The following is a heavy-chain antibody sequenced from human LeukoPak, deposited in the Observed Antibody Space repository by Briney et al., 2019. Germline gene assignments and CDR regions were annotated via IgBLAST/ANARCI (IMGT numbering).Heavy chain of an antibody. V-gene: IGHV3-64*01. D-gene: IGHD2-8*01. CDR3: ARDPFVLMGAPYYYYYMDV. CDR1: GFTFSSYG. Sequence: QAGGSLRLSCAASGFTFSSYGMSWVRQAPGKGLEWVSAISSNGGSTYYANSVKGRFTISRDNSKNTLYLQMGSLRAEDMAVYYCARDPFVLMGAPYYYYYMDVWGKGTTVTVSS. J-gene: IGHJ6*03. CDR2: ISSNGGST.